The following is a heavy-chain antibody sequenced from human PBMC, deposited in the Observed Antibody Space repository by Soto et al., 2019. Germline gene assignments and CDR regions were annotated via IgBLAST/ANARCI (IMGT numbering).Heavy chain of an antibody. CDR1: GGTFSSYA. Sequence: ASVKVSCKASGGTFSSYAISWVRQAPGQGLEWMGGIIPIFGTANYAQKFQGRVTITADESTSTAYMELSSLRSEDTAVYYCARDIGSYYYGSGSYYSWNVFDYWGQGTLVTVSS. CDR3: ARDIGSYYYGSGSYYSWNVFDY. D-gene: IGHD3-10*01. CDR2: IIPIFGTA. V-gene: IGHV1-69*13. J-gene: IGHJ4*02.